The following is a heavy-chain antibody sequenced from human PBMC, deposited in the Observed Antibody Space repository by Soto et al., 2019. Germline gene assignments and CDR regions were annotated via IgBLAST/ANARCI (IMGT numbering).Heavy chain of an antibody. CDR2: IDNSGST. Sequence: SETLSLTCSISGGSISSYYWSWIRQPPGKGLEWIGYIDNSGSTNYNPSLKSRVTILVDTSKDQFSLKLSSVTAADTAVYYCARVPSYYYYSMDVWGKGTTVTVS. V-gene: IGHV4-59*01. CDR1: GGSISSYY. CDR3: ARVPSYYYYSMDV. J-gene: IGHJ6*03.